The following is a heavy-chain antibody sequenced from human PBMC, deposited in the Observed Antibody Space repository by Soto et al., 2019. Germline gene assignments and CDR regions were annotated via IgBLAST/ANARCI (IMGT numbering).Heavy chain of an antibody. V-gene: IGHV2-5*02. Sequence: QITLKESGPTLVKPTQTLTLTCTFSGFSFSTSGVSVGWIRQPPGRALEWLALIYWDDDKRYSPSLSSSLTITKDTSKNQVVLTMDNVDPLDTATYYCAHSQCTSARCYGLDYWGQGILVTVSS. CDR3: AHSQCTSARCYGLDY. J-gene: IGHJ4*02. CDR2: IYWDDDK. CDR1: GFSFSTSGVS. D-gene: IGHD2-2*01.